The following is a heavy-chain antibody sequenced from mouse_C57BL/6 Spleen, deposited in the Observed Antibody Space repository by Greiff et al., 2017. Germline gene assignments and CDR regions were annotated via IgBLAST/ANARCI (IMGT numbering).Heavy chain of an antibody. V-gene: IGHV1-55*01. Sequence: QVQLQQPGAELVKPGASVKMSCTASGYTFTSYWITWVKQRPGQGLEWIGDIYPGSGSTNYNEKFKSKATLTVDTSSSTAYMQRSSLTSEDSAVYYCAREGNHYFDYWGQGTTLTVSS. CDR3: AREGNHYFDY. CDR1: GYTFTSYW. J-gene: IGHJ2*01. D-gene: IGHD2-1*01. CDR2: IYPGSGST.